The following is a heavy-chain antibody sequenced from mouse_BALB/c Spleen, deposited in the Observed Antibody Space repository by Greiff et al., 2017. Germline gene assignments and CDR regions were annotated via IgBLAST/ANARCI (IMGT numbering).Heavy chain of an antibody. V-gene: IGHV5-15*02. CDR3: AREGLLRYYFDY. CDR2: ISNLAYSI. Sequence: EVKVVESGGGLVQPGGSRKLSCAASGFTFSDYGMAWVRQAPGKGPEWVAFISNLAYSIYYADTVTGRFTISRENAKNTLYLEMSSLRSEDTAMYYCAREGLLRYYFDYWGQGTTLTVSS. J-gene: IGHJ2*01. CDR1: GFTFSDYG. D-gene: IGHD1-1*01.